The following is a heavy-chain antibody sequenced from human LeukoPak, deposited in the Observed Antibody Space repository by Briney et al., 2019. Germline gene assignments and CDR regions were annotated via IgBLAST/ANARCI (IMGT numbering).Heavy chain of an antibody. CDR1: GGTFSSYA. CDR3: ARDSPRISRFVSPFDY. J-gene: IGHJ4*02. D-gene: IGHD2/OR15-2a*01. V-gene: IGHV1-69*04. Sequence: SVKVSCKASGGTFSSYAISWVRQAPGQGLEWMGRIIPILGIANYAQKFQGRVTITADKSTSTAYMELSSLRSEDTAVYYCARDSPRISRFVSPFDYWGQGTLVTVSS. CDR2: IIPILGIA.